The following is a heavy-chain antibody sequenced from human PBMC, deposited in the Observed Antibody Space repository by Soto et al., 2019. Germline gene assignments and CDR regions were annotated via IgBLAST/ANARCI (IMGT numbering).Heavy chain of an antibody. D-gene: IGHD1-7*01. V-gene: IGHV1-2*04. Sequence: ASVKVSCKASGYTFTGYYMHWVRQAPGQGLEWMGWINPNSGGTNYAQKFQGWVTMTRDTSISTAYMELSRLRSDDTAVYYCARVANWSYLTFPFDYWGQGTLVTVSS. J-gene: IGHJ4*02. CDR3: ARVANWSYLTFPFDY. CDR2: INPNSGGT. CDR1: GYTFTGYY.